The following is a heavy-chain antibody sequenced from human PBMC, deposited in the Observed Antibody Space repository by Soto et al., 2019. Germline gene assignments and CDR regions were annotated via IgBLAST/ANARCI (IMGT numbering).Heavy chain of an antibody. D-gene: IGHD2-15*01. CDR2: ISGSGGAT. J-gene: IGHJ6*03. CDR1: GFTFSSYA. V-gene: IGHV3-23*01. Sequence: EVHLLESGGGLVQPGGSLRLSCAASGFTFSSYAMSWVRQAPGKGLEWVSLISGSGGATYYTDSVKGRFTISRDNFKNTVYLQMNSLGAEDSAIYYCAKCDIVVPPAYYMDVWGKGTTVTVS. CDR3: AKCDIVVPPAYYMDV.